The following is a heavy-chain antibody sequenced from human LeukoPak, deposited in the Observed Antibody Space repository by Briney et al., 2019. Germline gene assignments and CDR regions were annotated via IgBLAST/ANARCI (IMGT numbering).Heavy chain of an antibody. Sequence: ASVKVSCKASGYTFTSYAMHWVRQAPGQRLEWMGWINAGNGNTKYSQKFQGRVTITRDTSASTAYMELSSLRSEDTAVYYCARVESGIAAAAQGYYYYGMDVWGQGTTVTVSS. CDR3: ARVESGIAAAAQGYYYYGMDV. CDR2: INAGNGNT. V-gene: IGHV1-3*01. CDR1: GYTFTSYA. D-gene: IGHD6-13*01. J-gene: IGHJ6*02.